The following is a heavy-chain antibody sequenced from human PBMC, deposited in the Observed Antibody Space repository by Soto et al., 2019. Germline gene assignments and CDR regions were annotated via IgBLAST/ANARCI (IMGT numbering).Heavy chain of an antibody. V-gene: IGHV1-69*01. CDR1: GGTLNSYT. Sequence: QVKLVHSGAEVKKPGSSVRVSCKASGGTLNSYTIIWVRQAPGQGLEWMGGIIPVFGTTDYAQKFQGRVTIAADQSTVTPYLDLFSLRSEDTAIYYCSISSSDCRVDFWGQGTLVTVSS. CDR2: IIPVFGTT. J-gene: IGHJ4*02. CDR3: SISSSDCRVDF. D-gene: IGHD6-13*01.